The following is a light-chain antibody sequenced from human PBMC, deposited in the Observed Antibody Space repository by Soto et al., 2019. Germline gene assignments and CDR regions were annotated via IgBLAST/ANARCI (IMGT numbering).Light chain of an antibody. CDR3: SSYTSSTFYV. Sequence: HSVLTQPASVSGSPGQSITISCTGTSSDVGGYNYVSWYQQHPGKAPKLMIYEVSNRPSGVSNRSSGSKSGNTASLTISGLQAEDEADYYCSSYTSSTFYVFGTGTKVTVL. CDR1: SSDVGGYNY. J-gene: IGLJ1*01. CDR2: EVS. V-gene: IGLV2-14*01.